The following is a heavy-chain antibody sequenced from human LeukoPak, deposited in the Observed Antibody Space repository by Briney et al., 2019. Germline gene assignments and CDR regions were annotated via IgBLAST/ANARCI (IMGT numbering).Heavy chain of an antibody. D-gene: IGHD2-2*01. Sequence: SETLSLTCTVSGGSISSYYWSWIRQPAGKGLEWIGRIYTSGSTNYNPSLKSRVTMSVDTSKNQFSLKLSSVTAADTAVYYCARDEEDIVVVPAAGGHWFDPWGQGTPVTVSS. CDR1: GGSISSYY. CDR3: ARDEEDIVVVPAAGGHWFDP. V-gene: IGHV4-4*07. CDR2: IYTSGST. J-gene: IGHJ5*02.